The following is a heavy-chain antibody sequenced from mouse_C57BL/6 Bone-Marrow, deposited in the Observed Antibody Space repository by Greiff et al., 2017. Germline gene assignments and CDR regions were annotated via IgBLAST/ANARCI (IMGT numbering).Heavy chain of an antibody. D-gene: IGHD2-14*01. CDR3: ARRGRVRRYYYAMDY. V-gene: IGHV1-26*01. CDR1: GYTFTDYY. CDR2: INPNNGGT. Sequence: EVQLQQSGPELVKPGASVKISCKASGYTFTDYYMNWVNQSHGKSLEWIGDINPNNGGTSYNQKFKGKATLTVDKSSSTAYMELRSLTSEDSAVYYCARRGRVRRYYYAMDYWGQGTSVTVSS. J-gene: IGHJ4*01.